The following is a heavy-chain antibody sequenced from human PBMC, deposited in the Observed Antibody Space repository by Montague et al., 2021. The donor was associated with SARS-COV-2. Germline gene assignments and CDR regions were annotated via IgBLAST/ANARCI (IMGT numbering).Heavy chain of an antibody. V-gene: IGHV4-39*01. CDR1: GGSISSRSYY. CDR3: ARPLNLYYYGSGSYSSWFDP. CDR2: IYYSGST. Sequence: SETLSLTCTVSGGSISSRSYYWGWIRQPPGKGLEWIGSIYYSGSTYYNPSLKSRVTISVDTSKNQFSLKLSSVTAADTAVYYCARPLNLYYYGSGSYSSWFDPWGQGTRVTVSS. J-gene: IGHJ5*02. D-gene: IGHD3-10*01.